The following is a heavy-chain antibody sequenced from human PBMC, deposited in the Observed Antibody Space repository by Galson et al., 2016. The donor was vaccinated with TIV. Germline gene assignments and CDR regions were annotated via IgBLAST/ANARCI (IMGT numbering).Heavy chain of an antibody. Sequence: SLRLSCAASRITFSSYAMSWVRQAPGKGLEWVSAISVSGGRTYYADSVKGRFTISRDNSKNTLYLQMDRLKTEDTAVYYCTRQAHSSRLGELYRDVWGQGTTVIVSS. D-gene: IGHD1-7*01. CDR1: RITFSSYA. CDR2: ISVSGGRT. CDR3: TRQAHSSRLGELYRDV. V-gene: IGHV3-23*01. J-gene: IGHJ6*02.